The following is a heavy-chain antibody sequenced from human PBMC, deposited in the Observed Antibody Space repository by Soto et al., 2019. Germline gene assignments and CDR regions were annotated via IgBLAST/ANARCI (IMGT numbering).Heavy chain of an antibody. Sequence: QVQLVQSGAEVKKPGSSVKVSCKASGGTFSSYAISWVRQAPGQGLEWMGGIIPIFGTANYAQKFQGRVKITADESTSTAYMELSSLRSEDTAVYYCARDSGYYDFWSGYYKGGGYYYYYGMDVWGQGTTVTVSS. V-gene: IGHV1-69*01. J-gene: IGHJ6*02. CDR2: IIPIFGTA. CDR3: ARDSGYYDFWSGYYKGGGYYYYYGMDV. D-gene: IGHD3-3*01. CDR1: GGTFSSYA.